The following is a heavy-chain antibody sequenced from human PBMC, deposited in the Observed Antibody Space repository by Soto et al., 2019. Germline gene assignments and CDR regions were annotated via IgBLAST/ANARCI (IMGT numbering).Heavy chain of an antibody. Sequence: SDTLXLTCAVYGGSFSGYYWTWIRQPPGTGLEWIGEINHSGSTNYNPSLKSRVTISVDTSKNQFSLKLTSVTAADTAVYYCARDKITGLFDYWGQGTQVTVSS. CDR1: GGSFSGYY. D-gene: IGHD2-8*02. V-gene: IGHV4-34*01. CDR2: INHSGST. J-gene: IGHJ4*02. CDR3: ARDKITGLFDY.